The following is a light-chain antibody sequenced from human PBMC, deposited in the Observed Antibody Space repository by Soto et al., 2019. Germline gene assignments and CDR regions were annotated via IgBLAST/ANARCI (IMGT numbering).Light chain of an antibody. CDR2: EGS. Sequence: QSVLTQPASVSGSPGQSITISCTGTSSDVGSYNLVSWYQQHPGKAPKLMIYEGSKRPSGVSNRFSGSKSGNTASLTISGLQAEDEADYYCCSYAGSSTWVVFGVGTKLTVL. V-gene: IGLV2-23*01. CDR3: CSYAGSSTWVV. CDR1: SSDVGSYNL. J-gene: IGLJ2*01.